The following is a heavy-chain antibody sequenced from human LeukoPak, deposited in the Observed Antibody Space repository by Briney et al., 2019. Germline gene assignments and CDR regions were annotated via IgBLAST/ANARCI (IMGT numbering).Heavy chain of an antibody. V-gene: IGHV1-46*01. CDR1: GYTFTSYY. CDR2: INPSGGDT. CDR3: AREVMDNLRFDY. J-gene: IGHJ4*02. Sequence: GASVKVSCKASGYTFTSYYMHWVRQAAGQGAEWMGIINPSGGDTSYAQKFQGRLTMTRDTSTNKVYMELTSLRSEDTAVYYCAREVMDNLRFDYWGQGTLVTVSS. D-gene: IGHD1-14*01.